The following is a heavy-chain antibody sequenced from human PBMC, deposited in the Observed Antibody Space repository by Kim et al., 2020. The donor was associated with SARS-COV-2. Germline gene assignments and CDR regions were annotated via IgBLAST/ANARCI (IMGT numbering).Heavy chain of an antibody. CDR2: ISYDGSNK. D-gene: IGHD3-10*01. Sequence: GGSLRLSCAASGFTFSSYGMHWVRQAPGKGLEWVAVISYDGSNKYYADSVKGRFTISRDNSKNTLYLQMNSLRAEDTAVYYCARGELLWFGELPFDYWGQGTLVTVSS. CDR1: GFTFSSYG. V-gene: IGHV3-33*05. CDR3: ARGELLWFGELPFDY. J-gene: IGHJ4*02.